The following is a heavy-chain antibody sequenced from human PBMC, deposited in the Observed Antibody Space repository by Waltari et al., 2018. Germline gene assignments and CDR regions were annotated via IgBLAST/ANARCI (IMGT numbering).Heavy chain of an antibody. CDR2: IMTDGSEE. D-gene: IGHD3-22*01. V-gene: IGHV3-7*01. Sequence: EVQLVESGGGLVQPGGSLRLSCAASGITLSSYWMSWVRQAPGKGLEWVANIMTDGSEEYYVDSVRGRFTISRDNAKNSLFLQMNSLRPEDTAVYYCARDQWFAFDIWGQGTMVTVSS. J-gene: IGHJ3*02. CDR1: GITLSSYW. CDR3: ARDQWFAFDI.